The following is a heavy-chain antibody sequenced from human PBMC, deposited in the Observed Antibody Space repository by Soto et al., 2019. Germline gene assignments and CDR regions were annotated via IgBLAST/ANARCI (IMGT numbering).Heavy chain of an antibody. CDR2: INHSGST. CDR1: GGSFSGYY. CDR3: ARSIYGSGSLPFYD. V-gene: IGHV4-34*01. J-gene: IGHJ4*02. D-gene: IGHD3-10*01. Sequence: SETLSLTCAVYGGSFSGYYWSWIRQPPGKGLEWIGEINHSGSTNYNPSLKSRVTISVDTSKNQFSLKLSSVTAADTAVYYCARSIYGSGSLPFYDWGQGTLVPVSS.